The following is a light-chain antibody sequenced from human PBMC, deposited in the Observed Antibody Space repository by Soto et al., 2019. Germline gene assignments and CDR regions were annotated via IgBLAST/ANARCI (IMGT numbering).Light chain of an antibody. CDR1: QSVSSN. CDR3: QQYNNPT. Sequence: EIVMTQSPATLSVSPGERATLSCRASQSVSSNLAWYQQKPGQAPRLLIYGASTRATGIPARFSGSGSGTEFTLTISSLQSEDFAVYYCQQYNNPTFGGGTKVEIK. V-gene: IGKV3-15*01. J-gene: IGKJ4*01. CDR2: GAS.